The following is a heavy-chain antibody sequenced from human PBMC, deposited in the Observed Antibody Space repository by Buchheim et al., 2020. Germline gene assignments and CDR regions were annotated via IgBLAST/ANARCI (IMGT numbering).Heavy chain of an antibody. CDR3: ARKTGGLGGGYFDL. Sequence: EVQLLESGGGLVQPGGSLRLSCAASGFTFSSYAMSWVRQAPGKGLEWVSAISGSGGSTYYADSVKGRFTISRDNSKNTLYLKMKSLTVGDGAVYYWARKTGGLGGGYFDLWGRGTL. CDR1: GFTFSSYA. V-gene: IGHV3-23*01. CDR2: ISGSGGST. D-gene: IGHD7-27*01. J-gene: IGHJ2*01.